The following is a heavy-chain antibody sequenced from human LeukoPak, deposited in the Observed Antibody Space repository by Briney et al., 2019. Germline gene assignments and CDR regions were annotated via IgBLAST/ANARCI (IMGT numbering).Heavy chain of an antibody. CDR3: ARVVTFGVVSYYYYMDV. Sequence: SETLSLTCTVSGDSLSSGSIITYYWTWIRQPPGKGLEWIGYIYYSGSTNYNPSLKSRVTISVDTSKNQFSLKLSSVTAADTAVYYCARVVTFGVVSYYYYMDVWGKGTTVTVSS. D-gene: IGHD3-3*01. J-gene: IGHJ6*03. CDR1: GDSLSSGSIITYY. CDR2: IYYSGST. V-gene: IGHV4-61*01.